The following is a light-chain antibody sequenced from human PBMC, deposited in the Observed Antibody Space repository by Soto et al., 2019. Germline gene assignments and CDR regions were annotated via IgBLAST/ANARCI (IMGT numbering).Light chain of an antibody. V-gene: IGKV3-11*01. CDR1: QSVSSY. Sequence: EIVLTQSPATLSLSPGERATLSCRASQSVSSYLAWYQQKPDQAPRLLIYDASNRATGIPARFSGSGSGTDVTLTISGLEPEDFAGYYCQQRSNWPPLTFGGGTKVEIK. CDR2: DAS. CDR3: QQRSNWPPLT. J-gene: IGKJ4*01.